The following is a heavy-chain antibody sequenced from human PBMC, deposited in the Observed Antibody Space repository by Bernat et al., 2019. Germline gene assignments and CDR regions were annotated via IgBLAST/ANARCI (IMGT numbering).Heavy chain of an antibody. V-gene: IGHV1-3*01. CDR1: GYTFTSYA. CDR3: ARNIVTTNIIDF. D-gene: IGHD5-12*01. J-gene: IGHJ4*02. Sequence: QVQLVQSGAEVKKPGASVKVSCKASGYTFTSYAMHWVRQAPGQRLEWMGWINAGNGNTQYSQKFQDRVTITRDTSASTAYMELSSLRSGDTAVYYCARNIVTTNIIDFWGPGTLVTVSS. CDR2: INAGNGNT.